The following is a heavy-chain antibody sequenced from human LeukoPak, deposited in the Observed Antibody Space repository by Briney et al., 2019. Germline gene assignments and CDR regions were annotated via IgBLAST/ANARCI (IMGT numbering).Heavy chain of an antibody. D-gene: IGHD2-2*02. CDR2: ISSSSSTI. Sequence: GGSLRLSCAASGFTFSSYSMNWVRQAPGKGLEWVSYISSSSSTIYYADSVKGRFTISRDNAKNSLYLQMNSLRAEDTAVYYCAKVFVVVPAAIRAPFDYWGQGTLVTASS. J-gene: IGHJ4*02. CDR1: GFTFSSYS. V-gene: IGHV3-48*04. CDR3: AKVFVVVPAAIRAPFDY.